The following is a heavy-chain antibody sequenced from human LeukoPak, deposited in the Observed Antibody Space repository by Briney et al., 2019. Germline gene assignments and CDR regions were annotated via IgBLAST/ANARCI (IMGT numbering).Heavy chain of an antibody. Sequence: ASVKVSCKASGGTFSSYAISWVRQAPGQGLEWMGGIIPIFGTANYAQKFQGRVTITADESTSTAYMELSSLRSEDTAVYYCARADGIVPAAIGGDYYMDAWGKGTTVTVSS. CDR3: ARADGIVPAAIGGDYYMDA. CDR2: IIPIFGTA. CDR1: GGTFSSYA. D-gene: IGHD2-2*01. J-gene: IGHJ6*03. V-gene: IGHV1-69*13.